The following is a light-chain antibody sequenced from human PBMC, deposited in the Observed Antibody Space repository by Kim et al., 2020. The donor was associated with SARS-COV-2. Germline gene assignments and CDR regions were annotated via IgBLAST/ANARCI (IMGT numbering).Light chain of an antibody. V-gene: IGKV3-11*01. J-gene: IGKJ4*01. CDR2: DAS. Sequence: EIVLTQSPATLSLSPGERATLSCRASQSINYYLAWYQQRPGQAPRLLIYDASNRAAGIPARFSASGSGTDFTLTISSLEPEDFAVYYCQHRASWPLTFGGGTKVDIK. CDR1: QSINYY. CDR3: QHRASWPLT.